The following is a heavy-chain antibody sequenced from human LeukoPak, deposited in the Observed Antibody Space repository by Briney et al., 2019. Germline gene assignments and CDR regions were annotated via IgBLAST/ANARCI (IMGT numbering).Heavy chain of an antibody. Sequence: GGSLRLSCAASGLTFSSYSMNWVRQAPGKGLEWVSYISSSSSTIYYADSVKGRFTISRDNAKNSLYLQMNSLRAEDTAVYYCARATNPAGGPGAYWGQGTLVTVSS. J-gene: IGHJ4*02. V-gene: IGHV3-48*01. CDR3: ARATNPAGGPGAY. CDR1: GLTFSSYS. D-gene: IGHD6-13*01. CDR2: ISSSSSTI.